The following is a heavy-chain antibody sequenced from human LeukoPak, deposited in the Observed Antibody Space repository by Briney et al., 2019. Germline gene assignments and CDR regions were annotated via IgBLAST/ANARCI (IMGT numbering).Heavy chain of an antibody. D-gene: IGHD2-2*01. Sequence: GGSLRLSCAASGFTVSSNYMSWVRQAPGKGLEYVSVISPDGTKTYYTNSVRGRFTISRDNSKNALYLQMGSLRDEDTAMYFCAREQPAGSTDYWGQGTLVTVSS. CDR1: GFTVSSNY. CDR3: AREQPAGSTDY. J-gene: IGHJ4*02. CDR2: ISPDGTKT. V-gene: IGHV3-64*01.